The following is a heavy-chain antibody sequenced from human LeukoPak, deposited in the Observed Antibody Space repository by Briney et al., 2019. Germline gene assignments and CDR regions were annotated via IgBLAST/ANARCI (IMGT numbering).Heavy chain of an antibody. V-gene: IGHV3-74*01. CDR1: GFTFSNYW. Sequence: PGGSLRLSCAASGFTFSNYWMYWVRQAPGKGLVWVSQIKSDGNITNYADSVKGRFTISRDNAKNTLFLQMNSLRAEDTAVYYCGRSGDFWSGSGVAYWGPGTLVTVSS. CDR2: IKSDGNIT. J-gene: IGHJ4*02. CDR3: GRSGDFWSGSGVAY. D-gene: IGHD3-3*01.